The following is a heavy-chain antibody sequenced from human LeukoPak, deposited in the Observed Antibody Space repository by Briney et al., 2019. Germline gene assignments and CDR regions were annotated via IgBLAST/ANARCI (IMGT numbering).Heavy chain of an antibody. J-gene: IGHJ4*02. CDR1: GGSFSGYY. D-gene: IGHD3-22*01. V-gene: IGHV4-34*01. CDR3: ARGANYYDSSGYSATSDY. CDR2: INHSGST. Sequence: SETLSLTCAVYGGSFSGYYWSWIRQPPGKGLEWIGEINHSGSTNYNPSLESRVTISVDTSKNQFSLRLSSVTAADTAVYYCARGANYYDSSGYSATSDYWGQGTLVTVSS.